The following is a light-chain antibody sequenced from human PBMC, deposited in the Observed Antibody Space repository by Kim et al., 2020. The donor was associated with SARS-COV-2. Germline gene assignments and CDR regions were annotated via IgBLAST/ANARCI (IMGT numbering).Light chain of an antibody. CDR2: AAS. CDR1: QGIATY. V-gene: IGKV1-27*01. J-gene: IGKJ1*01. Sequence: ASVGDRVTIPCRASQGIATYLAWYQQKPGKAPKLLIYAASTLQSGVPSRFTGSGSGTDFALTISSLQPEDVATYYCQKYTTAPWTFGPGTKVDIK. CDR3: QKYTTAPWT.